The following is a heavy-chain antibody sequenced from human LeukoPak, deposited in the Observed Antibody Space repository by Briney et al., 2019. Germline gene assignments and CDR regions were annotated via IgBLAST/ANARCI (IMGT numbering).Heavy chain of an antibody. D-gene: IGHD3-9*01. V-gene: IGHV1-18*01. CDR2: ISPYNGKT. CDR3: ARSQELVTMDDACDS. J-gene: IGHJ3*02. Sequence: ASVKVSCKASGYTFTSYAMHWVRQAPGQGLEWMGWISPYNGKTNYEQKLQGRVTLTTDTSTSTAYMELRSLRSDDTAVYYCARSQELVTMDDACDSWGQGTLVTVSS. CDR1: GYTFTSYA.